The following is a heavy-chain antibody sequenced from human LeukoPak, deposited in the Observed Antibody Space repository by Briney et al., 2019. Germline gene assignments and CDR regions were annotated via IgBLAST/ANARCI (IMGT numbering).Heavy chain of an antibody. Sequence: GESLKISCKGSGYSFTSYWIGWVRQMPGKGLEWMGTIYPGDSDTRYSPSFQGQVTISADKSISTAYLQWSSLKASDTAMYYCARLGYDSSGYFASPDDYWGQGTLVTVSS. D-gene: IGHD3-22*01. V-gene: IGHV5-51*01. J-gene: IGHJ4*02. CDR2: IYPGDSDT. CDR1: GYSFTSYW. CDR3: ARLGYDSSGYFASPDDY.